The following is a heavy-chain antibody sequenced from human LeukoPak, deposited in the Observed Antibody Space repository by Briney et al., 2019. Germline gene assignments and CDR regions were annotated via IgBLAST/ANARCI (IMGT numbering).Heavy chain of an antibody. J-gene: IGHJ4*02. CDR1: GFSVSRNY. CDR2: IYSGGRT. CDR3: TRDVIRGTNLGY. V-gene: IGHV3-66*02. Sequence: PGGSLRLSCAASGFSVSRNYMTWVRQAPGKGLEWVSVIYSGGRTDYADSVKGRFTISSDSFKNTLYLQMNSLRAEDTAVYYGTRDVIRGTNLGYWGQGTLVTVSS. D-gene: IGHD3-10*01.